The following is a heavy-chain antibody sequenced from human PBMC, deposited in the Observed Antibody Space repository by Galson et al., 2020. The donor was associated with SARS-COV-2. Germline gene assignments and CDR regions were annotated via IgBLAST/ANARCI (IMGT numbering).Heavy chain of an antibody. D-gene: IGHD3-10*01. V-gene: IGHV4-31*03. Sequence: ETSETLSLTCTVSGGSISSGGYYWSWIRQHPGKGLEWIGYIYYSGSTYYNPSLKSRVTISVDTSKNQFSLKLSSVTAADTAVYYCARGGLWFAAFDYWGQGTLVTVSS. CDR3: ARGGLWFAAFDY. J-gene: IGHJ4*02. CDR1: GGSISSGGYY. CDR2: IYYSGST.